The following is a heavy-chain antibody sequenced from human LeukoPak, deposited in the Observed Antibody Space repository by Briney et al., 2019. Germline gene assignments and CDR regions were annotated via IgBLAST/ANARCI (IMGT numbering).Heavy chain of an antibody. CDR2: ITSSGTTI. V-gene: IGHV3-48*03. CDR1: GFTFSNSD. CDR3: ARAGVHIVVVPAAIDY. J-gene: IGHJ4*02. D-gene: IGHD2-2*01. Sequence: HSGGSLRLSCAASGFTFSNSDMSWVRQAPGKGLEWVSYITSSGTTIYYADSVKGRFTISRDNTKSSLFLQMNSLRAEDTAVYYCARAGVHIVVVPAAIDYWGQGTLVTVSS.